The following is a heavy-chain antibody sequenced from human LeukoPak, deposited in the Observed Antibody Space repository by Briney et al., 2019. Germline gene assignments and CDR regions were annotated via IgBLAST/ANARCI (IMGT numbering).Heavy chain of an antibody. D-gene: IGHD5-18*01. CDR3: ARDPRGYTYGGDAFDI. CDR1: EFTFSDYY. CDR2: ISSRGSAI. V-gene: IGHV3-11*01. Sequence: GGSLRLPCAASEFTFSDYYMSWIRQAPGKGLEWVSYISSRGSAIYYADSVKGRFAISRDNAKNSLYLQMNSLRAEDTAVYYCARDPRGYTYGGDAFDIWGRGTMVTVSS. J-gene: IGHJ3*02.